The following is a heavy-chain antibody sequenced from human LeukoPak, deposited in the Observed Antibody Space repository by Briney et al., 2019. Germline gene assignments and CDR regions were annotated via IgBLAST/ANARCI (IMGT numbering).Heavy chain of an antibody. Sequence: PSETLSLTCSVSGDSINSGHYYWAWIRQPPGKGLEWIGTIYHSGNTFYNLSLKSRPTISVDTSKNQFSLKLSSVTAADTAVYFCARRMRTNTWYYFDYWGPGTLVAVSS. CDR2: IYHSGNT. J-gene: IGHJ4*02. CDR3: ARRMRTNTWYYFDY. V-gene: IGHV4-39*01. CDR1: GDSINSGHYY. D-gene: IGHD2-8*01.